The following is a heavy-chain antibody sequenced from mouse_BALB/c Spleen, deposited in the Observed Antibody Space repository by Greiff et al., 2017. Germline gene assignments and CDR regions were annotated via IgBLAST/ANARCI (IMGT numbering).Heavy chain of an antibody. CDR1: GFTFSSYA. CDR2: ISSGGST. V-gene: IGHV5-6-5*01. J-gene: IGHJ4*01. Sequence: EVQRVESGGGLVKPGGSLKLSCAASGFTFSSYAMSWVRQTPEKRLEWVASISSGGSTYYPDSVKGRFTISRDNARNILYLQMSSLRSEDTAMYYCAREGGNYEDAMDYWGQGTSVTVSS. D-gene: IGHD2-1*01. CDR3: AREGGNYEDAMDY.